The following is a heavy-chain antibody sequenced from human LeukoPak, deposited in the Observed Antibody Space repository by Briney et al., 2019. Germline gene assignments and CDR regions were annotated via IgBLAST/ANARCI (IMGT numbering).Heavy chain of an antibody. CDR3: ARASTSNWGYVY. V-gene: IGHV4-61*02. CDR2: IYTSGST. J-gene: IGHJ4*02. D-gene: IGHD7-27*01. Sequence: SETLSLTCTVSGGSISSSSYYWSWIRQPAGKGLEWIGRIYTSGSTNYNPSLKSRVTMSVDTSKNQFSLKLSSVTAADTAVYYCARASTSNWGYVYWGQGTLVTVSS. CDR1: GGSISSSSYY.